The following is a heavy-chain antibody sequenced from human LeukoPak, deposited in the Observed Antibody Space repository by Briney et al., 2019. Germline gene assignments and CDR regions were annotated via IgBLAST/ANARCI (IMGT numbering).Heavy chain of an antibody. CDR1: GSTFISYS. Sequence: GSLRLSCTASGSTFISYSMNWVRQAPGKGLEWVSSISSSSSYIYYADSVKGRFTISRDNAKNSLYLQMNSLRAEDTAVYYCARGPPSGCSSTSCYLNYWGQGTLVTVSS. J-gene: IGHJ4*02. V-gene: IGHV3-21*01. D-gene: IGHD2-2*01. CDR3: ARGPPSGCSSTSCYLNY. CDR2: ISSSSSYI.